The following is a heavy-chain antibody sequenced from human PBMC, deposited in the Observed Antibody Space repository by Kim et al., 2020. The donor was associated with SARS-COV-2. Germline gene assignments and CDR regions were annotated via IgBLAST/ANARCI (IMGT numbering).Heavy chain of an antibody. V-gene: IGHV3-30*04. J-gene: IGHJ4*02. CDR3: ARDPGVLLWFGELSGYFDY. CDR2: ISYDGSNK. CDR1: GFTFSSYA. Sequence: GGSLRLSCAASGFTFSSYAMHWVRQAPGKGLEWVAVISYDGSNKYYADSVKGRFTISRDNSKNTLYLQMNSLRAEDTAVYYCARDPGVLLWFGELSGYFDYWGQGTLVTVSS. D-gene: IGHD3-10*01.